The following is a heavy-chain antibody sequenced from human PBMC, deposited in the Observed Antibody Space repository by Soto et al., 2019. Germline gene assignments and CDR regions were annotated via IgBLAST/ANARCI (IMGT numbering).Heavy chain of an antibody. Sequence: QVQVVQSGAEVKKPGSSVRVSCKASGGTSSSYAITWMRQAPGQGLEWMGGIIPILDTTDYAQKFQGIVTFPVAESTSTVYMELSSLTSEDTAVYYCASGGTTVNRRFDFWGPGTLVTVSS. D-gene: IGHD4-4*01. J-gene: IGHJ4*02. CDR3: ASGGTTVNRRFDF. CDR2: IIPILDTT. V-gene: IGHV1-69*01. CDR1: GGTSSSYA.